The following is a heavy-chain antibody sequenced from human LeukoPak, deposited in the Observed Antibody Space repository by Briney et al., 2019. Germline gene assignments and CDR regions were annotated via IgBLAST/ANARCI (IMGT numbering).Heavy chain of an antibody. CDR1: GYTFTSYY. Sequence: GASVKVSCKASGYTFTSYYMHWVRQAPGQRLEWMGWINAGNGNTKYSQKFQGRVTITRDTSASTAYMDLSSLTSEDTAIYYCARGPGKMPPSGNWFDPWGQGTLVTVSS. J-gene: IGHJ5*02. D-gene: IGHD1-14*01. CDR3: ARGPGKMPPSGNWFDP. CDR2: INAGNGNT. V-gene: IGHV1-3*01.